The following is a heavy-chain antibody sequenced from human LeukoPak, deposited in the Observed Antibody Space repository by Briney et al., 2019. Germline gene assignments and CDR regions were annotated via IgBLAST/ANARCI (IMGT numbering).Heavy chain of an antibody. V-gene: IGHV3-23*01. CDR3: ARDPPDNWNFEYNWFDP. Sequence: PGGSLRLSCAASGFSFSSYAMSWARQAPGKGLEWVSAISGSGVSTYYADSVKGRFTISSDISKNTLYLQMNSLRAEDTALYYCARDPPDNWNFEYNWFDPWGQGTLVTVSS. D-gene: IGHD1-1*01. CDR2: ISGSGVST. J-gene: IGHJ5*02. CDR1: GFSFSSYA.